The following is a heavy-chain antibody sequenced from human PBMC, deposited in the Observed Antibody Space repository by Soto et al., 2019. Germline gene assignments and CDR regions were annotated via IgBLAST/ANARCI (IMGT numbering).Heavy chain of an antibody. CDR1: GFTFSSHW. CDR3: ARSRDGYKFFGDC. Sequence: EVQLVESGAGLAQPGGSLRLSCAASGFTFSSHWIHWVRQAPGKGLVWVSRINGDGSSTSYVDSVKGRLTISRDNAKNTLYLQMNSLRVEDTAVYYRARSRDGYKFFGDCWGQGALVTVSS. D-gene: IGHD5-12*01. J-gene: IGHJ4*02. CDR2: INGDGSST. V-gene: IGHV3-74*01.